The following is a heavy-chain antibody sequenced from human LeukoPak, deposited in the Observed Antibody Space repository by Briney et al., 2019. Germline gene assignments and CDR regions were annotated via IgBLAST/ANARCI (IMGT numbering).Heavy chain of an antibody. CDR2: IYYSGTT. CDR3: ARDGGDNWFDP. Sequence: SETLSLTCTVSGGSISSSSYYWGWIRQPPGKGLEWIGSIYYSGTTYYNPSLKSRVTISVDTSKNQFSLKLSSMTAADTAVYYCARDGGDNWFDPWGQGTLVTVSS. V-gene: IGHV4-39*07. J-gene: IGHJ5*02. D-gene: IGHD2-21*01. CDR1: GGSISSSSYY.